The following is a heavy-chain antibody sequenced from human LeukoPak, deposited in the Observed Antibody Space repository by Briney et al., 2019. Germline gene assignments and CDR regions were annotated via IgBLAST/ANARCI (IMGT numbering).Heavy chain of an antibody. CDR3: ARHLNYDFWSGLYYYYYYGMDV. J-gene: IGHJ6*02. CDR2: IYYSGST. CDR1: GGSLSSSSYY. Sequence: SETLSLTCTVSGGSLSSSSYYWGWIRQPPGTGLEWIGSIYYSGSTYYNPSLKSRVTISVDTSKNQFSLKLSSVTAADTAVYYCARHLNYDFWSGLYYYYYYGMDVWGQGTTVTVSS. V-gene: IGHV4-39*01. D-gene: IGHD3-3*01.